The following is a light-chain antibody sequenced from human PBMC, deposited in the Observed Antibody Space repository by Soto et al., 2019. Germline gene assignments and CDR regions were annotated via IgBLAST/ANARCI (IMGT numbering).Light chain of an antibody. Sequence: EIVLTQSPATLSLSPGEGATLSCRASQSVSSYLAWYQQKPGQAPRLLIYDASIRAPGIPARFSGSGSGTDFTLTISSLEPEDFAVYYCQQRSNWPSTFGGGTKVDIK. CDR3: QQRSNWPST. CDR2: DAS. V-gene: IGKV3-11*01. J-gene: IGKJ4*01. CDR1: QSVSSY.